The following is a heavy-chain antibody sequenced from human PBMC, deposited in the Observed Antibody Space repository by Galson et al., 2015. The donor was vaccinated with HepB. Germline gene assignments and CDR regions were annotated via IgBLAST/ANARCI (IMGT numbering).Heavy chain of an antibody. CDR2: ISHNGYHI. Sequence: SLRLSCAASGFTFSSDGMHWVRQAPGEGLEWVAAISHNGYHIHYADSVEGRFTISRDNSRNTLYVQMNNLRVEDSCLYYCARSRPLERRFDSWGQGILVTVSS. CDR1: GFTFSSDG. V-gene: IGHV3-30*03. D-gene: IGHD1-1*01. J-gene: IGHJ4*02. CDR3: ARSRPLERRFDS.